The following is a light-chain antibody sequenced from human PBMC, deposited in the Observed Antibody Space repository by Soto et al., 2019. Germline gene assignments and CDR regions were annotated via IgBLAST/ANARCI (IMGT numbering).Light chain of an antibody. Sequence: QSALTQPASVSGSPGQSITISCTGTSSDVGGYNYVSWYQQHPGKAPKLMIYEVSKRPSGVSDRFSGSKSGYRASLTISGLQAEDEADYYCSSHTTTGTLQVFGTGTKLTVL. V-gene: IGLV2-14*01. CDR3: SSHTTTGTLQV. CDR1: SSDVGGYNY. J-gene: IGLJ1*01. CDR2: EVS.